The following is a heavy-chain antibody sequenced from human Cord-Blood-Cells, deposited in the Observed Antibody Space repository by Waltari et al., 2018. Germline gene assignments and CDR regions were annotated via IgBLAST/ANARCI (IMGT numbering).Heavy chain of an antibody. D-gene: IGHD1-26*01. CDR2: INHSGST. Sequence: QVQLQQWGAGLLKPSETLSLPCAVYGGSFSGYYWSWIRQPPGKGLEWIGEINHSGSTNYNPSLKSRVTISVDTSKNQFSLKLSSVTAADTAVYYCARGLKGGSYYFDYWGQGTLVTVSS. V-gene: IGHV4-34*01. CDR1: GGSFSGYY. J-gene: IGHJ4*02. CDR3: ARGLKGGSYYFDY.